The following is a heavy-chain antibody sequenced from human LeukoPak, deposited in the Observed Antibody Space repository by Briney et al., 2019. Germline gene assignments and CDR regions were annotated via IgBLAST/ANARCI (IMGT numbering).Heavy chain of an antibody. CDR1: GFTFSSYG. D-gene: IGHD5-18*01. V-gene: IGHV3-30*03. CDR2: ISYDGSNK. Sequence: PGRSLRLSCAASGFTFSSYGMHWVRQAPGKGLEWVAVISYDGSNKYYADSVKGRFTISRDNSKNTLYLQMNSLRAEDTAVYYCARDPSIPGYSYGYFGWFDPWGQGTLVTVSS. CDR3: ARDPSIPGYSYGYFGWFDP. J-gene: IGHJ5*02.